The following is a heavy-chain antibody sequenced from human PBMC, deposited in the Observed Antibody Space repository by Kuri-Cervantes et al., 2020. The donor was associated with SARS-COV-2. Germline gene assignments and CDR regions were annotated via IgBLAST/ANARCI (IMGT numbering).Heavy chain of an antibody. CDR2: IYHSGST. D-gene: IGHD3-3*01. J-gene: IGHJ3*02. V-gene: IGHV4-4*02. Sequence: SETLSLTCAVSGCSISSSNWWSWVRQPPGKGLEWIGEIYHSGSTNYNPSLKSRVTISVDKSKNQFSLKLSSVTAADTAVYYCARVLVTIFGVGEQDIDIWGQGTMVTVSS. CDR1: GCSISSSNW. CDR3: ARVLVTIFGVGEQDIDI.